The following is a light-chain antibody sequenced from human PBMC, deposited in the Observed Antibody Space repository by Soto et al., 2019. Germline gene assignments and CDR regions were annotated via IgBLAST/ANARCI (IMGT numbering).Light chain of an antibody. Sequence: EIVLTHSPATLSLSPGDRATLSCSASQSVTSSLAWFQQKPGQAPRLLIYDVSRRATAIPARFSGSGSGTDFTLASSSREPEDFAVYYCQQRTSWPTIGGGTKVKIK. CDR2: DVS. J-gene: IGKJ4*01. CDR3: QQRTSWPT. V-gene: IGKV3-11*01. CDR1: QSVTSS.